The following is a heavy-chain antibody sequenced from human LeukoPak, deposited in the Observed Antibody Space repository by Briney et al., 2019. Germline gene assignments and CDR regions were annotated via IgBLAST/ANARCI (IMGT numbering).Heavy chain of an antibody. J-gene: IGHJ4*02. CDR1: GYTFTNYG. CDR2: ISAYANT. Sequence: ASVKVSCKASGYTFTNYGISWVRQAPGQGLEWMGWISAYANTNYAQKLQGRVTMTTDTSTGTAYMELRNLRSDDTAIYYCARGGTSGWRTPNDDYWGQGTLVTVSS. CDR3: ARGGTSGWRTPNDDY. V-gene: IGHV1-18*01. D-gene: IGHD6-19*01.